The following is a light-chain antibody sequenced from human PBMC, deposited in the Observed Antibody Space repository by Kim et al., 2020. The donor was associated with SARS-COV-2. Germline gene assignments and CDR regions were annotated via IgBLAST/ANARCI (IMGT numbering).Light chain of an antibody. CDR1: SSNIGAHYD. Sequence: QKITLSCTGSSSNIGAHYDIHWYQQLPGTAPKLLIFGNTNRPSGVSDRFSASKSGTSASLAITGLQADDEAEYFCQSFDSSVSGWVFGGGTQLTVL. CDR3: QSFDSSVSGWV. J-gene: IGLJ3*02. V-gene: IGLV1-40*01. CDR2: GNT.